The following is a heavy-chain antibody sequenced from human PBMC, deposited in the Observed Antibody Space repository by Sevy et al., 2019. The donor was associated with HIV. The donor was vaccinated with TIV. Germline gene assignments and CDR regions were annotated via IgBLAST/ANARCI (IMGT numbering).Heavy chain of an antibody. J-gene: IGHJ4*02. CDR2: MNPNSGNT. CDR1: GYTFTSYD. CDR3: ARGRYYVWGSYRKYYFDY. D-gene: IGHD3-16*02. Sequence: ASVKVSCKASGYTFTSYDINWVRQATGQGLEWMGWMNPNSGNTGYAQKFQGRVTMTRNTSISTAYMGLSSLRSEDTAVYYCARGRYYVWGSYRKYYFDYWGQGTLITVSS. V-gene: IGHV1-8*01.